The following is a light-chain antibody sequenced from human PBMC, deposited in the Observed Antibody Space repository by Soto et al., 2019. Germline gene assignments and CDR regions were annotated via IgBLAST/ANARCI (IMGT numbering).Light chain of an antibody. Sequence: DIQMTQSPSTLSASVGDRVSITGGASQSISSWLAWYQQKPGKAPKLLIYQASSLQSGVPSRFSGSGSETEFTLTISSLLPDDFATYFCQQYKSYFRTFGQGTKVDIK. CDR2: QAS. CDR1: QSISSW. CDR3: QQYKSYFRT. V-gene: IGKV1-5*03. J-gene: IGKJ1*01.